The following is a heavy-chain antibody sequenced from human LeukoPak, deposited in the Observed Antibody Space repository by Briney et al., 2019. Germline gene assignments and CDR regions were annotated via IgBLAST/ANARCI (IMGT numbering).Heavy chain of an antibody. CDR3: ARVAGYGSGASYFDY. Sequence: SETLSLTCAVSGGSISSSNWWSWVRQPPGKGLEWIGEIYHSGSTNYNPTLKSRVTISVDKSKNQFSLKLSSVTAADTAVYYCARVAGYGSGASYFDYWGQGTLVTVSS. V-gene: IGHV4-4*02. CDR1: GGSISSSNW. D-gene: IGHD3-10*01. J-gene: IGHJ4*02. CDR2: IYHSGST.